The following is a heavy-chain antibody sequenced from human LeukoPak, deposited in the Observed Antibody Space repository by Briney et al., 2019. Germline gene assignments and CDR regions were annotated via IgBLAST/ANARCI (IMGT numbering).Heavy chain of an antibody. V-gene: IGHV1-69*13. J-gene: IGHJ6*02. CDR3: AREGCSGGNYYSEFYYFGMDV. CDR2: INPVFDAP. Sequence: SVKVSCKASGGIFSSYGISWVRQAPGQGLEWMGGINPVFDAPKYAQTFKGRVTITADASTTTAYMELSSLRSEDTAVYYCAREGCSGGNYYSEFYYFGMDVWGQGTTVTVSS. CDR1: GGIFSSYG. D-gene: IGHD2-15*01.